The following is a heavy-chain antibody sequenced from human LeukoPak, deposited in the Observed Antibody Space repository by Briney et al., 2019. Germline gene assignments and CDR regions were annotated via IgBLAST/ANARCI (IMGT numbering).Heavy chain of an antibody. Sequence: SETLSLTCTVSGGSISSSSYYWGWIRQPPGKGLEWIGSIYYSGSTYYNPSLKSRVTISVDTSKNQFSLKLSSVTAADTAVYYCARMKAGANYFDYWGQGTLITVSS. J-gene: IGHJ4*02. CDR1: GGSISSSSYY. CDR3: ARMKAGANYFDY. CDR2: IYYSGST. D-gene: IGHD1-26*01. V-gene: IGHV4-39*01.